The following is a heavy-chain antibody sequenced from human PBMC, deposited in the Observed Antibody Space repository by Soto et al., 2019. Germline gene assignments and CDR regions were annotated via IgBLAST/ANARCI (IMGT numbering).Heavy chain of an antibody. Sequence: EVQLVESGGGLVQPGGSLRLSCVDSTFTFSSNRMSWVRQAPGKGLEWVANIKQEGSEKYDVDSVKGRFTISRDNAKNSLFLQMNSLRAEDTALYYCARRYCSGASCYFDDWGQGTLVTVSS. CDR1: TFTFSSNR. J-gene: IGHJ4*02. CDR3: ARRYCSGASCYFDD. V-gene: IGHV3-7*01. D-gene: IGHD2-15*01. CDR2: IKQEGSEK.